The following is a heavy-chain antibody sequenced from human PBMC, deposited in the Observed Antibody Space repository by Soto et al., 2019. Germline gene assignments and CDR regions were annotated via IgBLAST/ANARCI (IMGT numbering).Heavy chain of an antibody. J-gene: IGHJ4*02. V-gene: IGHV1-8*01. D-gene: IGHD2-2*01. CDR1: GYTFTSYD. CDR3: ARDVVFCTSTSCYGWFYY. CDR2: MNPNSGNT. Sequence: QVQLVQSGAEVKKPGASVKVSCKASGYTFTSYDINWVRQATGQGLAWMGWMNPNSGNTGYAQQFQGRVTMTRNTSIRTAYMELSRLRTDDTAVYYCARDVVFCTSTSCYGWFYYWGQGTLVTVSS.